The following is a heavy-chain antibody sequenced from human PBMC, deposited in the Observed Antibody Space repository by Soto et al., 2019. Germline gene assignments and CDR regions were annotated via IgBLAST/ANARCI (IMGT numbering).Heavy chain of an antibody. CDR2: INPSGGST. CDR3: ARDSVVVTAIPFWYFDL. D-gene: IGHD2-21*02. V-gene: IGHV1-46*01. CDR1: GYTFTSYY. Sequence: ASVKVSCKASGYTFTSYYMHWVRQAPGQGLEWMGIINPSGGSTSYAQKFQGRVTMTRDTSTSTVYMGLSSLRSEDTAVYYCARDSVVVTAIPFWYFDLCGRGTLVTVSS. J-gene: IGHJ2*01.